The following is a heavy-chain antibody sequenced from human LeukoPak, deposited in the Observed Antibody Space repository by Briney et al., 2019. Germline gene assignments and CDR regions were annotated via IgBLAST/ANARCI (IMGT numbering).Heavy chain of an antibody. CDR3: AKPLIAARGAFDI. D-gene: IGHD6-6*01. J-gene: IGHJ3*02. V-gene: IGHV3-23*01. CDR1: GFTFSSYA. CDR2: ISGSGGST. Sequence: PGGSLRLSCEASGFTFSSYAMSWVRQAPGKGLEWVSAISGSGGSTYYADSVKGRFTISRDNSKNTLYLQMNSLRAEDTAVYYCAKPLIAARGAFDIWGQGTMVTVSS.